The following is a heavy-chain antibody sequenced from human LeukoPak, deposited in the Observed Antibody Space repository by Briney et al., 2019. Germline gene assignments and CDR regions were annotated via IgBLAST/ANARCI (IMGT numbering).Heavy chain of an antibody. D-gene: IGHD5-18*01. CDR1: GYTFTGYY. V-gene: IGHV7-4-1*02. CDR3: ARYRVETAMKDAFDI. Sequence: ASVRVSCKASGYTFTGYYMHWVRQAPGQGLEWMGWINTNTGNPTYAQGFTGRFVFSLDTSVSTAYLQISSLKAEDTAVYYCARYRVETAMKDAFDIWGQGTMVTVSS. CDR2: INTNTGNP. J-gene: IGHJ3*02.